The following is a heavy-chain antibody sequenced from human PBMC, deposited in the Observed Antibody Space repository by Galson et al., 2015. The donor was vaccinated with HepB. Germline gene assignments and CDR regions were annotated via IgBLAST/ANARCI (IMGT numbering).Heavy chain of an antibody. D-gene: IGHD3-22*01. J-gene: IGHJ4*02. CDR3: ARDDSSSRTYY. V-gene: IGHV1-3*01. Sequence: SVKVSCKASGDSFMTHWVRQAPGQGLEWMGWIDVGSGITKYSQYLQGRVTITRDTSASTAYMELSSLRSEDTAVYYCARDDSSSRTYYWGQGTLVTVSS. CDR2: IDVGSGIT. CDR1: GDSFMT.